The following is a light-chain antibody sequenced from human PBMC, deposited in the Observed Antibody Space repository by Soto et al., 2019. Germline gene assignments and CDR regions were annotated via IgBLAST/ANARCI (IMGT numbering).Light chain of an antibody. CDR2: YIS. V-gene: IGKV3D-15*01. CDR1: QNIYSNF. J-gene: IGKJ5*01. CDR3: QQHNQWPIT. Sequence: EIGMTQSPATLSVSPGERATLSCRASQNIYSNFLAWYQQKPGQAPRLLIYYISTRATGIPARFSGSGSGTEFTLTINSLQSEDSAVYYCQQHNQWPITFGQGTRLEIK.